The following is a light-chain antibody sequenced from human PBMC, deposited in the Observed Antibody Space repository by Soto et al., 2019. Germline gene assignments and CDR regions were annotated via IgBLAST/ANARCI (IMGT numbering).Light chain of an antibody. CDR2: DVS. J-gene: IGLJ1*01. V-gene: IGLV2-14*01. Sequence: QSALTQPASVSGSPGQSITISCTGTSSDVGGYNYVSWYQQHPGKAPKLMIYDVSNRPSGVCNRFSGSKSSNTASLTISGLQAEDEADYYCSSYTSSSTPYVFGTGTKLTVL. CDR1: SSDVGGYNY. CDR3: SSYTSSSTPYV.